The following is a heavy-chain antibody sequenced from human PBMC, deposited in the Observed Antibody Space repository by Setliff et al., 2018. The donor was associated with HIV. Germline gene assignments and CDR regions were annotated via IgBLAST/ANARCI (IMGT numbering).Heavy chain of an antibody. CDR2: IHTSGTT. CDR1: GDSSSNDY. J-gene: IGHJ4*02. V-gene: IGHV4-59*01. CDR3: ARGVNFDY. D-gene: IGHD3-3*01. Sequence: SETLSLTCTVSGDSSSNDYWTWVRQPPGKGLEWIGNIHTSGTTKYNPSLNSRVTISVDTSKNQFSLKLTSVTAADTAIYYCARGVNFDYWGQGTQVTVSS.